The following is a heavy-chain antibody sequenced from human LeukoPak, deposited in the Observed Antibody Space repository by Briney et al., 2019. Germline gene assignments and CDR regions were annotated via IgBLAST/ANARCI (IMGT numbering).Heavy chain of an antibody. J-gene: IGHJ2*01. D-gene: IGHD6-19*01. CDR2: INPNGGGT. Sequence: ASVKVSCKASGYTFTDDYVHWVRQAPGQGLEWMGWINPNGGGTNYAQKFQGRVTMTRDTSISTAYMELSSLRSDDTAVYYCARDRSGNRGYFDLWGRGTLVTVSS. CDR1: GYTFTDDY. V-gene: IGHV1-2*02. CDR3: ARDRSGNRGYFDL.